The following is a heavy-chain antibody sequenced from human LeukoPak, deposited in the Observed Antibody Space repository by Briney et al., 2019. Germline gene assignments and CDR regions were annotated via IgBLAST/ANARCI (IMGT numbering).Heavy chain of an antibody. J-gene: IGHJ4*02. CDR2: ISGSGGST. D-gene: IGHD6-13*01. CDR3: AKDQKSIAATGYDY. Sequence: GGSLRLSCAASGFTFGNYAMSWVRQGPGKGLEWVSTISGSGGSTYYADSVKGRFTISRDNSKNTLFLQMNSLRADDTAVYFCAKDQKSIAATGYDYWGQGTLVAVSS. V-gene: IGHV3-23*01. CDR1: GFTFGNYA.